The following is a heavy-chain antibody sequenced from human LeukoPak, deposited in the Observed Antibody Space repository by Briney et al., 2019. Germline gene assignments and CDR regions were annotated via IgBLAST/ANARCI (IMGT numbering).Heavy chain of an antibody. CDR3: ARATGGSNFEGLDS. CDR2: IRSKANNYAT. D-gene: IGHD2-8*02. CDR1: GFTFSGSA. J-gene: IGHJ4*02. Sequence: GGSLRLSCAASGFTFSGSAMHWVRQDSGKGLEWVGRIRSKANNYATAYAASVKGRFTISRDDSKNTAYLQMNSLKTEDTAVYYCARATGGSNFEGLDSWGRGTLVTVSS. V-gene: IGHV3-73*01.